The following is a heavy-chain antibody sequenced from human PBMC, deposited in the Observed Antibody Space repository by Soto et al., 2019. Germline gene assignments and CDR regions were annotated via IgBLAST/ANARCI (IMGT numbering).Heavy chain of an antibody. Sequence: PXGSLIVSWASSGITFSSYSRSLVLQAPGKGLEWVSAISGSGGSTYYADSVKGRFTISRDNSKNTLYLQMNSLRAEDTAVYYCAKFMTTVVTHYYFDYCGQRTLVTVSS. CDR3: AKFMTTVVTHYYFDY. CDR1: GITFSSYS. V-gene: IGHV3-23*01. D-gene: IGHD4-17*01. J-gene: IGHJ4*02. CDR2: ISGSGGST.